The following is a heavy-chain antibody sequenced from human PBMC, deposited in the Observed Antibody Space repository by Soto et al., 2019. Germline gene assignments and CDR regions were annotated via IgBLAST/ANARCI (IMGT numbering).Heavy chain of an antibody. CDR1: GYTFTSYD. V-gene: IGHV1-8*01. J-gene: IGHJ4*02. CDR2: MNPNSGNT. CDR3: ARGNIAVAGTFDY. Sequence: ASVKVSCKASGYTFTSYDINWVRQATGQGLEWMGWMNPNSGNTGYAQKFQGRVTMTRNTSISTAYMELSSLRSEDMAVYYCARGNIAVAGTFDYWGQGTLVTVSS. D-gene: IGHD6-19*01.